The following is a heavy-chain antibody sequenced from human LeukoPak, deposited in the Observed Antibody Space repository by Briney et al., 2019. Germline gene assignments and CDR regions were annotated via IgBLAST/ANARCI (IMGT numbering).Heavy chain of an antibody. V-gene: IGHV3-23*01. J-gene: IGHJ4*02. Sequence: PGGSLRLSCAASGFTFNSYVMSWVRQAPGKGLEWVSTISHSGGSTYYADSVKGRFTISRDNSKNTLYLRMNSLRAEDTAVYYCAKVDWTYYYDSRPDYWGQGTLVTVSS. CDR2: ISHSGGST. CDR3: AKVDWTYYYDSRPDY. D-gene: IGHD3-22*01. CDR1: GFTFNSYV.